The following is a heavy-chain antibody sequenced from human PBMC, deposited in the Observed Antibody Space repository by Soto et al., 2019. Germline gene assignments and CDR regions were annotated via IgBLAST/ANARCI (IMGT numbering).Heavy chain of an antibody. V-gene: IGHV1-18*04. CDR1: GYTFTSYG. CDR2: ISAYNGNT. D-gene: IGHD5-18*01. CDR3: ARVTSDHRDYTYGYDYLDY. J-gene: IGHJ4*02. Sequence: ASVKVSCKASGYTFTSYGISWVRQAPGQGLEWMGWISAYNGNTNYAQKLQGRVTMTTDTSTSTAYLQWSSLKASDTAIYYCARVTSDHRDYTYGYDYLDYWGPGTLVTVSS.